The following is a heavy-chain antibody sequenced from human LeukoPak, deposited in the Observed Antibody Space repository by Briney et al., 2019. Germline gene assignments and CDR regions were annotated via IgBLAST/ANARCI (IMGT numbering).Heavy chain of an antibody. J-gene: IGHJ4*02. CDR2: IKHDGSEK. CDR1: GFTFSNYW. V-gene: IGHV3-7*04. Sequence: GGSLRLSCVVSGFTFSNYWMSWVRQAPGKGLEWVANIKHDGSEKYYVDSVKGRFTISRDNAKNSLFLQMNRLRDEDTAVYYCARSLYDSGSSPFDHWGQGTLVTVSS. D-gene: IGHD3-10*01. CDR3: ARSLYDSGSSPFDH.